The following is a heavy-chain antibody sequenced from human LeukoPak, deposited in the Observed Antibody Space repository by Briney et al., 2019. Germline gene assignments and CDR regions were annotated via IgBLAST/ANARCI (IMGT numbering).Heavy chain of an antibody. V-gene: IGHV1-2*02. CDR1: GYKFIDYY. J-gene: IGHJ4*02. CDR3: AREPRPRGGWFVSE. D-gene: IGHD6-19*01. Sequence: ASVKVSCKSSGYKFIDYYMHWVRQAPGKGLEWMGWINPNSGGTNYAQKFQGRVSMTRDTSISTLYMDLSSLRSDDTAVYYCAREPRPRGGWFVSEWGQGTRVTVSS. CDR2: INPNSGGT.